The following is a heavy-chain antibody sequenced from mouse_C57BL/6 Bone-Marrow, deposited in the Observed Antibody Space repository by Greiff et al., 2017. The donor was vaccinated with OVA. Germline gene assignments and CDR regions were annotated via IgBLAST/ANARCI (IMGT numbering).Heavy chain of an antibody. CDR3: ASRLYYGSSHSYWYFDV. V-gene: IGHV5-4*01. CDR2: ISDGGSYT. CDR1: GFTFSSYA. Sequence: EVQLVESGGGLVKPGGSLKLSCAASGFTFSSYAMSWVRQTPEKRLEWVATISDGGSYTYYPDNVKGRFTISRDNAKNNLYLQMSHLKSEDTAMYYCASRLYYGSSHSYWYFDVWGTGTTVTVSS. D-gene: IGHD1-1*01. J-gene: IGHJ1*03.